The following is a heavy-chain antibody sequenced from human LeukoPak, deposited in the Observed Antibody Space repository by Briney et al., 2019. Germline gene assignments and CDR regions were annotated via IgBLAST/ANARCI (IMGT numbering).Heavy chain of an antibody. J-gene: IGHJ4*02. Sequence: SETLSLTCTVSGGSISSGDYYWSWIRQPPGKGLEWIGYIYYSGSTYYNPSLKSRVTISVDTSKNLFSLKLTSVAAADTAVYYCARGVEGYDLHYWGQGTLVTVSS. D-gene: IGHD5-12*01. CDR1: GGSISSGDYY. V-gene: IGHV4-30-4*01. CDR3: ARGVEGYDLHY. CDR2: IYYSGST.